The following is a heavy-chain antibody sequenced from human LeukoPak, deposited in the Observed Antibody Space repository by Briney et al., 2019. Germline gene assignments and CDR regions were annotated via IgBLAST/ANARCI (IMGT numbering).Heavy chain of an antibody. D-gene: IGHD1-14*01. CDR2: VWYDGGNK. CDR3: ARDLNLPDAFDV. J-gene: IGHJ3*01. Sequence: GGSLRLSCAASGYTFSAYGMHWVRQAPGKGLEWVAVVWYDGGNKYYADSVKGRFTVSRDNSKNTLYLQMNSLRVEDTALYYCARDLNLPDAFDVWGQGTMVTVSS. V-gene: IGHV3-33*01. CDR1: GYTFSAYG.